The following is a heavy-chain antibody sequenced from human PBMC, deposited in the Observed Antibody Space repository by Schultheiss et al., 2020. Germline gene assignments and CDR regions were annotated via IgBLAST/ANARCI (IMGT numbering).Heavy chain of an antibody. CDR3: ARGMGSSWYSLGWFDP. V-gene: IGHV4-39*07. CDR1: GGSISSSNYY. Sequence: SETLSLTCTVSGGSISSSNYYWGWIRQPPGKGLEWIGSIYYSGSTYYNPSLKSRVTISVDTSKNQFSLQLNSVTPEDTAVYYCARGMGSSWYSLGWFDPWGQGTLVTVSS. J-gene: IGHJ5*02. CDR2: IYYSGST. D-gene: IGHD6-13*01.